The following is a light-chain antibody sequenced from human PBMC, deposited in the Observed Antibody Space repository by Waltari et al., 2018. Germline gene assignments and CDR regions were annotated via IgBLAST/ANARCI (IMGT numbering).Light chain of an antibody. CDR1: LTVLYDSNNKNY. CDR2: WAS. V-gene: IGKV4-1*01. J-gene: IGKJ2*03. Sequence: DIVMTQSPDSLAVSLGERATINCKSSLTVLYDSNNKNYLAWYQHKPRQPPNLLIYWASTRKSGVHDRFSGSGSGTDFTLTISTLQAEDVAVYYCHQYYNTPYSYGQGTKLEIK. CDR3: HQYYNTPYS.